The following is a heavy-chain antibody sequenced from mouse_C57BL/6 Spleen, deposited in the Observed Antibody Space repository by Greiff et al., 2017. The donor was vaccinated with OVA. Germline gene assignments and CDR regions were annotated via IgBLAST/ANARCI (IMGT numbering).Heavy chain of an antibody. J-gene: IGHJ3*01. V-gene: IGHV1-53*01. Sequence: QVQLQQPGTELVKPGASVKLSCKASGYTFTSYWMHLVPQSPGQFLEWIGNINPSNGGTNYNEKIKSKATLTVDKSSSTAYMQLSSLTSEDSAVYYGARREGLRAWFAYWGQGTLVTVSA. CDR1: GYTFTSYW. CDR3: ARREGLRAWFAY. CDR2: INPSNGGT.